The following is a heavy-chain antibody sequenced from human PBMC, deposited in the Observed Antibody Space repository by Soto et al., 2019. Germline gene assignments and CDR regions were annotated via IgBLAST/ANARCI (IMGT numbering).Heavy chain of an antibody. V-gene: IGHV1-18*01. J-gene: IGHJ3*02. D-gene: IGHD2-2*01. CDR1: GYTFTSYG. Sequence: ASVKVSCKASGYTFTSYGISWVRQAPGQGLEWMGWISAYNGNTNYAQKLQGRVTMTIDTSTSTAYMELRSLRSDDTAVYYCARDNWSFQLLRRWDAFDIWGQGTMVTVSS. CDR3: ARDNWSFQLLRRWDAFDI. CDR2: ISAYNGNT.